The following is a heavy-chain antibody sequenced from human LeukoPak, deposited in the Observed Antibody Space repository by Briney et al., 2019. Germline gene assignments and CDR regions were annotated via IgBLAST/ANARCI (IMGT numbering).Heavy chain of an antibody. Sequence: GGSLRLSCAASGFAVSNNYMSWVRQAPGKGLEWVSVIYSGGSTYYADSVKGRFTTSGDNFNNTVYLQMNSLRAEDTAVYYCARGRQNYGDYPYWGQGTLVTVSS. D-gene: IGHD4-17*01. CDR3: ARGRQNYGDYPY. J-gene: IGHJ4*02. CDR2: IYSGGST. V-gene: IGHV3-53*01. CDR1: GFAVSNNY.